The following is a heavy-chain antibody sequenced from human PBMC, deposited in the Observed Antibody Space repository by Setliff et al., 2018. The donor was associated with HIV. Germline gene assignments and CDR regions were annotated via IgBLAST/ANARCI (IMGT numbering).Heavy chain of an antibody. Sequence: GESLKISCKGSGYNFNSHWIGWVRQMPGKSLDWLGIIFPGDSDTRYNPSFGGQVTISADKSISTAYLQWSSLKASDTAIYYCTRQGDFGQWGDYWGQGAQVTSPQ. CDR2: IFPGDSDT. D-gene: IGHD4-17*01. CDR1: GYNFNSHW. CDR3: TRQGDFGQWGDY. J-gene: IGHJ4*02. V-gene: IGHV5-51*01.